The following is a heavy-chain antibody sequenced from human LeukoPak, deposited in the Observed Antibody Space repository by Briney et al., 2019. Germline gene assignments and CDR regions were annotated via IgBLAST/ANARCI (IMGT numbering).Heavy chain of an antibody. CDR2: IYTSGST. J-gene: IGHJ3*02. D-gene: IGHD4-11*01. CDR3: ARRPYSNYVTYAFDI. CDR1: GGSISSGSYY. Sequence: PSQTLSLTCTLSGGSISSGSYYWSWIRQPGGKGLEWIGRIYTSGSTNYNPSLKSRVTISVDTSKNKFSLKLSSVTAADTAVYYCARRPYSNYVTYAFDIWGQGTMVTVSS. V-gene: IGHV4-61*02.